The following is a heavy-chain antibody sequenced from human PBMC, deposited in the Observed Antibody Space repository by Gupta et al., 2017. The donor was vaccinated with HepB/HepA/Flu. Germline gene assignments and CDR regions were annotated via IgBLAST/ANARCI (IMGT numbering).Heavy chain of an antibody. CDR3: ARDLSHYYYMDV. V-gene: IGHV4-34*01. CDR2: INHSGST. CDR1: GGSFSGYY. Sequence: QVQLQQWGAGLLKPSETLSLTCAVYGGSFSGYYWSWIRQPPGKGLEWIGEINHSGSTNYNPSLKSRVTISVDTSKNQFSLKLRSVTAADTAVYYCARDLSHYYYMDVWGKGTTVTVSS. J-gene: IGHJ6*03. D-gene: IGHD3-16*02.